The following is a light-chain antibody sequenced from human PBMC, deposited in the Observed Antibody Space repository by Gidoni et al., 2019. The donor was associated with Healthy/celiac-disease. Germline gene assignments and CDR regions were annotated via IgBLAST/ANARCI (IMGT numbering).Light chain of an antibody. CDR1: TGAVTSGYY. J-gene: IGLJ3*02. CDR3: LLYYGGAQRV. CDR2: STS. Sequence: HTVVPQEPSLTVSPGGPVTLTCASSTGAVTSGYYPNWFQQKPGQAPRALIDSTSNKHSWTPARFSGSLLGGKAALTLSGVQPEDEAEYYCLLYYGGAQRVFGGGTKLTVL. V-gene: IGLV7-43*01.